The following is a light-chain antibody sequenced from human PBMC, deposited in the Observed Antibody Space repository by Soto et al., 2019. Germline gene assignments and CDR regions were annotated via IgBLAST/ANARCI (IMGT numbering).Light chain of an antibody. Sequence: IQSTQSPSSLSASVGDRVTITCRATQGISSYLAWYQQKPGKAPKLLIYAASTLQSGAPSRFSGSGSGTDFTLTISSLQYEHCGIYYCQPYNNWPLAFGAGTKVDIK. J-gene: IGKJ4*01. CDR1: QGISSY. V-gene: IGKV1-9*01. CDR3: QPYNNWPLA. CDR2: AAS.